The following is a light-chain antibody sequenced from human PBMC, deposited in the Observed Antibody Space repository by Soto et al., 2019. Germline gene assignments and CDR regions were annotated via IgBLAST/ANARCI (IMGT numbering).Light chain of an antibody. Sequence: DIQMTQSPSSLYASVGDRVTITCRASQGSSTYLAGNQQKPGKVPNLLIYAASTLQSGVPSRFSGSGSRTDLTLTMSSQQPEDVETDYFQNDKSAAFSVGAGTKVVI. CDR1: QGSSTY. V-gene: IGKV1-27*01. CDR2: AAS. CDR3: QNDKSAAFS. J-gene: IGKJ3*01.